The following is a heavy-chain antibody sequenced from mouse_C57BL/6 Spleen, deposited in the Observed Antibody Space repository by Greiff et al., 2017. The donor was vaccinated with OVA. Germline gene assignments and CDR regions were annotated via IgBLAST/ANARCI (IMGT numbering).Heavy chain of an antibody. CDR1: GFTFSSYA. V-gene: IGHV5-4*01. CDR3: ARAYGTFDY. D-gene: IGHD2-10*02. J-gene: IGHJ2*01. CDR2: ISDGGSYT. Sequence: EVQGVESGGGLVKPGGSLKLSCAASGFTFSSYAMSWVRQTPEKRLEWVATISDGGSYTYYPDNVKGRFTISRDNAKNNLYLQMSHLKSEDTAMYYCARAYGTFDYWGQGTTLTVSS.